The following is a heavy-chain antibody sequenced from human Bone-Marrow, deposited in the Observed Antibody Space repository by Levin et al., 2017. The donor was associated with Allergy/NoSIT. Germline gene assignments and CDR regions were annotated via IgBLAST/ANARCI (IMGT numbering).Heavy chain of an antibody. CDR1: GYTFTSYY. V-gene: IGHV1-46*01. Sequence: ASVKVSCKASGYTFTSYYMHWVRQAPGQGLEWMGIINPSGGSTSYAQKFQGRVTMTRDTSTSTVYMELSSLRSEDTAVYYCARASLYYYDSSGYVVGYFDYWGQGTLVTVSS. D-gene: IGHD3-22*01. CDR2: INPSGGST. J-gene: IGHJ4*02. CDR3: ARASLYYYDSSGYVVGYFDY.